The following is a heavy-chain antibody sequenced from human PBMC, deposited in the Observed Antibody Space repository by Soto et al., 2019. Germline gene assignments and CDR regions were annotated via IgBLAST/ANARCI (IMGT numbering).Heavy chain of an antibody. CDR2: ISGSGVTT. CDR3: AKGPHSGYNSPSFDY. J-gene: IGHJ4*02. V-gene: IGHV3-23*01. Sequence: GGSLRVSCAASGFTFSSYAMNWVRQAPGKGLEWVSSISGSGVTTYYADSVKGRFTISRDNSKTTLFLQMNSLRAEDTAVYYCAKGPHSGYNSPSFDYWGQGTLVTVSS. D-gene: IGHD5-18*01. CDR1: GFTFSSYA.